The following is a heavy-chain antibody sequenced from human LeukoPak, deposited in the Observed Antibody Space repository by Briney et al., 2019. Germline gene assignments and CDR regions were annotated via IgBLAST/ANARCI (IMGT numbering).Heavy chain of an antibody. Sequence: GGSLRLSCAASGFTLNTYSMSWVRQAPGKGLKWSSSIIITGSAIYYVDSVKGRFTISRDNAKNSLFLQVNSLRAEDTAVYYCARIALYDDTAFYSGYYYYYYPMDVWGQGTTVTVSS. CDR2: IIITGSAI. J-gene: IGHJ6*02. V-gene: IGHV3-21*01. CDR3: ARIALYDDTAFYSGYYYYYYPMDV. D-gene: IGHD3-9*01. CDR1: GFTLNTYS.